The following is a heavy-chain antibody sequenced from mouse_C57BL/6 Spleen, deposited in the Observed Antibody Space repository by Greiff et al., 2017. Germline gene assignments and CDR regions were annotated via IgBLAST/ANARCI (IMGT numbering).Heavy chain of an antibody. CDR3: ARASGDSSQTSYWYFDV. D-gene: IGHD2-13*01. CDR2: IYPGDGDT. Sequence: QVQLQQSGAELVKPGASVKISCKASGYAFSSYWMNWVKQRPGKGLEWIGQIYPGDGDTNYNGKFKGKATLTADKSSSTAYMQLSSLTSADSAVYFCARASGDSSQTSYWYFDVWGTGTTVTVSS. J-gene: IGHJ1*03. V-gene: IGHV1-80*01. CDR1: GYAFSSYW.